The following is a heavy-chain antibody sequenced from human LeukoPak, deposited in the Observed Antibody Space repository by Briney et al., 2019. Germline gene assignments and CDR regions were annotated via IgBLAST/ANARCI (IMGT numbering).Heavy chain of an antibody. Sequence: GESLKISCQGSGYSFTNYWINWVRQMPGKGLEWIGRIDPDDSHATYSPSFEGHVTFSADKSFRTAYLQWSSLKASDTAMYYCATSGFDYDLAKWGLGTTVIVSS. D-gene: IGHD3/OR15-3a*01. J-gene: IGHJ6*02. V-gene: IGHV5-10-1*01. CDR3: ATSGFDYDLAK. CDR2: IDPDDSHA. CDR1: GYSFTNYW.